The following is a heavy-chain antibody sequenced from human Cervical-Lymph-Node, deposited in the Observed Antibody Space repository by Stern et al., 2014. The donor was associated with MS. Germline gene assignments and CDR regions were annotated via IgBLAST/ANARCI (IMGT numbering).Heavy chain of an antibody. CDR1: GFSVTTAGVG. CDR3: AHSRVKYCRGGTCYSSLFDY. J-gene: IGHJ4*02. Sequence: QVTLRESGPTLVKPTQTVTLTCTLSGFSVTTAGVGVGWIRQPPGKALEWLALTYWDDDKLYRPSLKNRLTITKDTSKNQVVLTMTNVDPMDTATYYCAHSRVKYCRGGTCYSSLFDYWGQGTLVTVSS. V-gene: IGHV2-5*02. CDR2: TYWDDDK. D-gene: IGHD2-15*01.